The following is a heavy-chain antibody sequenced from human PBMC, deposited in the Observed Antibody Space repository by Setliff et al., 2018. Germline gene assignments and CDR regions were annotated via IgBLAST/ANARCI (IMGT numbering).Heavy chain of an antibody. CDR3: ARGYCDGIGCPAPLYYFDS. Sequence: ASVKVSCKASGYSFTLYAMHWMRQAPGQRLEWMGWMNIDNGKTEYSQEFQDRVTFTRDTFAETAYMELRSLTSDDMAVYYCARGYCDGIGCPAPLYYFDSWGQGTLV. CDR2: MNIDNGKT. D-gene: IGHD2-21*01. V-gene: IGHV1-3*03. CDR1: GYSFTLYA. J-gene: IGHJ4*02.